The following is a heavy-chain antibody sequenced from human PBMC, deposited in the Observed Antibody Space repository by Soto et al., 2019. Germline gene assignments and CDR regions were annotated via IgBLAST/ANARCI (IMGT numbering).Heavy chain of an antibody. J-gene: IGHJ5*02. Sequence: GASVKVSCKASGYTFTGYYMHWVRQAPGQGLEWMGWINPNSGGTNYAQKFQGRVTMTRDTSISTAYMELSRLRSDDTAVYYCARGHYDSSGYYDNWFDPWGQGTLVTVSS. CDR1: GYTFTGYY. CDR3: ARGHYDSSGYYDNWFDP. V-gene: IGHV1-2*02. CDR2: INPNSGGT. D-gene: IGHD3-22*01.